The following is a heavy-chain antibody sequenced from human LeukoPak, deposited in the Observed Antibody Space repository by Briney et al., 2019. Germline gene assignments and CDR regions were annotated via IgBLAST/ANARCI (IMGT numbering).Heavy chain of an antibody. CDR1: GYTFTSYY. Sequence: ASVKVSCKASGYTFTSYYMHWVRQAPGQGLEWMGIINPSGGSTSYAQRFQGRVTMTRDTSTSTVYMELSSLRSEDTAVYYCARVRSLTKYCSGGSCGLDYWGQGTLVTVSS. D-gene: IGHD2-15*01. CDR2: INPSGGST. V-gene: IGHV1-46*01. CDR3: ARVRSLTKYCSGGSCGLDY. J-gene: IGHJ4*02.